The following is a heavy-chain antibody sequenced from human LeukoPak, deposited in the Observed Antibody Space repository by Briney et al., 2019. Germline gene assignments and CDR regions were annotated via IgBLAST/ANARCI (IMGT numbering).Heavy chain of an antibody. Sequence: GASVKVSCKASGYTFTSYYMHWVRQAPGQGLEWMGWINPNSGGTNYAQKFQGRVIMTRDTSISTAYMELSRLRSDDTAAYYCARVSNYYDSSGYYYYWGQGTLVTVSS. CDR2: INPNSGGT. D-gene: IGHD3-22*01. CDR1: GYTFTSYY. CDR3: ARVSNYYDSSGYYYY. J-gene: IGHJ4*02. V-gene: IGHV1-2*02.